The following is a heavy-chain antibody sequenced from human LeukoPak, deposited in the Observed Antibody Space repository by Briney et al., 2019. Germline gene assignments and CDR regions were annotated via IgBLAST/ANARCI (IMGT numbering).Heavy chain of an antibody. Sequence: SETLSLTCTVPGGSISSGSYYWGWVRQPPGKGLQWIGSIYNSGSTYYKSSLKSRVTISVDTSKNQFSLMLSSVTAADTAVYYCARHHTEALVVGATRLAFDYWGQGTLVTVSS. V-gene: IGHV4-39*01. D-gene: IGHD1-26*01. CDR1: GGSISSGSYY. CDR3: ARHHTEALVVGATRLAFDY. CDR2: IYNSGST. J-gene: IGHJ4*02.